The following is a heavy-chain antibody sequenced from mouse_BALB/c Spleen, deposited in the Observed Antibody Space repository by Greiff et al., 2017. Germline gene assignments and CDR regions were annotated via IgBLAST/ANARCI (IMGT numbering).Heavy chain of an antibody. CDR1: GFSLTSYD. CDR3: VRDSDYYDAMDY. Sequence: QVQLKESGAGLVAPSQTLSITCTASGFSLTSYDISWVRQPPEKGLEWLGVIWTGGGTNYNSAFMSRLSIIKDNSKSQVFLKMNSLQTDDTAIYYCVRDSDYYDAMDYWGQGTSVTVSS. J-gene: IGHJ4*01. CDR2: IWTGGGT. V-gene: IGHV2-9-2*01. D-gene: IGHD2-4*01.